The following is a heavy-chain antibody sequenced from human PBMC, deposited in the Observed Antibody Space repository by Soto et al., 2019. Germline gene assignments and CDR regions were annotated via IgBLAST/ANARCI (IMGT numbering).Heavy chain of an antibody. V-gene: IGHV3-53*01. J-gene: IGHJ4*02. CDR1: GFTVSNNY. Sequence: EVQLVESGGGLIQPGGSLRLSCAVSGFTVSNNYMSWVRQAPGKGLEGVSVIYSGGYTAYGDSVKGRLTISRDNSKNTQYPKRKSLRADDRGVFYWATHPGGGGYWGQGTLVTVSS. CDR2: IYSGGYT. D-gene: IGHD3-10*01. CDR3: ATHPGGGGY.